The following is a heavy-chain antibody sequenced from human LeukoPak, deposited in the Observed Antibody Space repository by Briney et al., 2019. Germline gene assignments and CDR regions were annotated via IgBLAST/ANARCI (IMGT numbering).Heavy chain of an antibody. V-gene: IGHV4-4*07. CDR3: ARQREGYFDL. J-gene: IGHJ2*01. Sequence: PSETLSLTCDVSGGSIHTYYWSWIRQSAGKGLEWIGRVHTSGSTNYNPSLKSRVSISVVTSKNQFSLKLSSVTAADTAVYYCARQREGYFDLWGRGTRVTVSS. CDR2: VHTSGST. CDR1: GGSIHTYY.